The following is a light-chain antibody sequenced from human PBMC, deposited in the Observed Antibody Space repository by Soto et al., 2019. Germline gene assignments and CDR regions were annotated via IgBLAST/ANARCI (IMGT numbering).Light chain of an antibody. CDR2: AAS. CDR1: QAISSW. CDR3: QQAMSFPFT. V-gene: IGKV1-12*01. J-gene: IGKJ3*01. Sequence: DIQMTQSPSSVSASVGDSVTITCRASQAISSWLAWYQHRPGKAPRLLIYAASSLQRGAPLRFSGSGSGTNFNLTISSLQPEDFATYYCQQAMSFPFTFGPGTTVDIK.